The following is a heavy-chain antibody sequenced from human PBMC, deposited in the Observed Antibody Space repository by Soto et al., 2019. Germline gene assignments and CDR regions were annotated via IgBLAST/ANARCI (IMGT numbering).Heavy chain of an antibody. J-gene: IGHJ4*02. Sequence: QVQLVQSGAEVKKPGASVKVSCKASGYTFTSYAMHWVRQAPGQRLEWMGWINAGNGNTKYSQKFQGRVTITRDTSASTAYMELSSLRSEDTAVYYCARGRSLWFGDLSIDYWGQGTLVTVSS. CDR2: INAGNGNT. D-gene: IGHD3-10*01. CDR1: GYTFTSYA. V-gene: IGHV1-3*01. CDR3: ARGRSLWFGDLSIDY.